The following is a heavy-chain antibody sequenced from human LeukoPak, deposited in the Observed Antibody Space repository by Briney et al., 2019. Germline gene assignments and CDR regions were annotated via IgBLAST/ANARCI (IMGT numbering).Heavy chain of an antibody. V-gene: IGHV3-23*01. CDR3: AKDTVAAVAVPY. CDR2: ISGRGGVT. D-gene: IGHD6-19*01. CDR1: GFTFSSYA. J-gene: IGHJ4*02. Sequence: GGSLRLSCAASGFTFSSYAMSWVRQAPGKVLEWVSAISGRGGVTYYADSVKGRFTISRDNSKNTLYLQMNSLRAEDTAVYYCAKDTVAAVAVPYWGQGTLVTVSS.